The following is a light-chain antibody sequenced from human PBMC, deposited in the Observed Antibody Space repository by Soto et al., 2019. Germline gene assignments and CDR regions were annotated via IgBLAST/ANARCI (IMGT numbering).Light chain of an antibody. CDR3: LLYYGGAVV. V-gene: IGLV7-43*01. J-gene: IGLJ2*01. CDR1: TGTVTSGHY. Sequence: QTVVTQEPSLTVSPGGTVTLTCASSTGTVTSGHYPNWLQQKPGQAPRALIYSTDTRHSWTPARFSGSLLGGKAALTLSGVPTEDEADYYCLLYYGGAVVFGGGTKVTVL. CDR2: STD.